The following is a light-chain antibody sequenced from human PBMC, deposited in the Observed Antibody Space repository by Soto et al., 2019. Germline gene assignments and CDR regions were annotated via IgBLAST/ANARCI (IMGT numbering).Light chain of an antibody. CDR2: GAS. Sequence: EIVLTQSPGTLSLSPGERATLSCRASKIVSSRYLDWYHQKPGQAPRLLIYGASSRATGIPDRFSGSGSGTDFTLTISRLEPEDFAVYYCQQYGSSPHTFGGGTKVEIK. CDR1: KIVSSRY. V-gene: IGKV3-20*01. CDR3: QQYGSSPHT. J-gene: IGKJ4*01.